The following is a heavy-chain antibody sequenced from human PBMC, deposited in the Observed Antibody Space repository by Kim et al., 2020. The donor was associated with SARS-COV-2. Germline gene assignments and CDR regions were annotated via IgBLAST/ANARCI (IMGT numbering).Heavy chain of an antibody. CDR1: GGSISSGGYS. D-gene: IGHD3-10*01. V-gene: IGHV4-30-2*01. Sequence: SETLSLTCAVSGGSISSGGYSWSWIRQPPGKGLEWIGYIYYSGSTYYNPSLKSRVTISVDRSKNQFSLKLSSVTAADTAVYYCARSGFYYIKSAFDIW. J-gene: IGHJ3*02. CDR2: IYYSGST. CDR3: ARSGFYYIKSAFDI.